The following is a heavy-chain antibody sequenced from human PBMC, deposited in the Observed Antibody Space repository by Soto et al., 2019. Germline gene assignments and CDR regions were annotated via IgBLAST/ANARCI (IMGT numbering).Heavy chain of an antibody. V-gene: IGHV3-73*02. CDR2: IRKKANSYAT. Sequence: EVQLVESGGGLVQPGGTLKLSCAASGFAFSGSAMHWVRQASGYGLEGVGRIRKKANSYATAYAASLNGRFTIARDDSKNTAYLQMNSLKTEDTAVYYSPSHSPEDMIRKWGQGTLVTVSS. CDR1: GFAFSGSA. J-gene: IGHJ4*02. CDR3: PSHSPEDMIRK. D-gene: IGHD2-15*01.